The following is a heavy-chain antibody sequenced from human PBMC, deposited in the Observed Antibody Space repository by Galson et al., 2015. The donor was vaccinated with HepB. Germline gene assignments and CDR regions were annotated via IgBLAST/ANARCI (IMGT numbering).Heavy chain of an antibody. J-gene: IGHJ6*03. Sequence: SLRLSCAASGFTFSSYGMHWVRQAPGKGLEWVSVISYDGNNKYYADSVRGRFTISRDNSKNTLYLQMNSLRAEETAVYYCAKDGGLYYYYYYMDVWGKGTTVTVSS. CDR1: GFTFSSYG. CDR3: AKDGGLYYYYYYMDV. CDR2: ISYDGNNK. V-gene: IGHV3-30*18. D-gene: IGHD3/OR15-3a*01.